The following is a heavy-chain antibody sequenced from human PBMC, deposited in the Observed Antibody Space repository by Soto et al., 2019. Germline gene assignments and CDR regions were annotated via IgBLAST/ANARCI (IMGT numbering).Heavy chain of an antibody. CDR2: IYSGSST. D-gene: IGHD1-1*01. Sequence: GGSLRLSCAASGFTVSSNYMSWVRQAPGKGLEWVSVIYSGSSTYYADSVKGRFTISRDNSKNTLYLQMNSLRAEDTAVYYCARERNRELGRLDYWGQGTLVTVSS. CDR3: ARERNRELGRLDY. CDR1: GFTVSSNY. J-gene: IGHJ4*02. V-gene: IGHV3-66*01.